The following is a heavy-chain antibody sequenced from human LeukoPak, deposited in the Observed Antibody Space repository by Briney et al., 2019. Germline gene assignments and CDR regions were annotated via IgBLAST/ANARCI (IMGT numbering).Heavy chain of an antibody. Sequence: PGGSPRPSCAASGFTVSRNYMTWVRQVLGKGLEWVSIIYSGGYTYADSVKGRFIISTDNSKNTLYLQLNSLRAEDTALYYCARGGSSWQNYLDYWGQGSLVTVSS. CDR2: IYSGGYT. J-gene: IGHJ4*02. V-gene: IGHV3-66*01. CDR3: ARGGSSWQNYLDY. D-gene: IGHD6-13*01. CDR1: GFTVSRNY.